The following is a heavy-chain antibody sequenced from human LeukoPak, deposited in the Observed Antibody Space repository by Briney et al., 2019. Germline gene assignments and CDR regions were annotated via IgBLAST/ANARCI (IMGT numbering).Heavy chain of an antibody. CDR3: ARLAGSTLSRWLDS. CDR2: MSPGNSDT. Sequence: GESLKISCTAFGYTFTNYWIAWVRQMPGKGLEWMGIMSPGNSDTRYSPSFQGQVTISADKSITTAYLQWSSLKASDTAMYYCARLAGSTLSRWLDSWGQGTLVTVSS. CDR1: GYTFTNYW. V-gene: IGHV5-51*01. J-gene: IGHJ4*02. D-gene: IGHD2/OR15-2a*01.